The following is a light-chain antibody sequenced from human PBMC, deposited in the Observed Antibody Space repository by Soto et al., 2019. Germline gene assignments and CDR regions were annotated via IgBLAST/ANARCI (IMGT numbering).Light chain of an antibody. J-gene: IGKJ1*01. Sequence: ILMTQSPATLSVSPGERGTLSWRASQRVSNNLGWYQQKPGQAPRLLIYDASTRATGIPARFSGSGSGTEFTLTISGRQSEDFAVYYCQQYNIWPPWTFGQGTKVEVK. CDR1: QRVSNN. CDR3: QQYNIWPPWT. V-gene: IGKV3-15*01. CDR2: DAS.